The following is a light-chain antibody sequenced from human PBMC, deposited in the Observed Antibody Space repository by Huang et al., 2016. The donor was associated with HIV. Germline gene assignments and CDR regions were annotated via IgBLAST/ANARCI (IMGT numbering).Light chain of an antibody. Sequence: DVVMTRSPLSLPVTLGQPASISCRSSQSLVHSDGNTYLNWFHQRPGQSPRRLIYKVSNRDSGVPDRFSVSGSGTDFTLKISRVEAEDVGVYYCMQGTHWPRTFGQGTKVEIK. V-gene: IGKV2-30*02. J-gene: IGKJ1*01. CDR2: KVS. CDR3: MQGTHWPRT. CDR1: QSLVHSDGNTY.